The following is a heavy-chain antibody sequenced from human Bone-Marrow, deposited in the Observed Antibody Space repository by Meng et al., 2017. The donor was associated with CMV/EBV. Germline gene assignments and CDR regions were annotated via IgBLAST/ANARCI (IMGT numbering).Heavy chain of an antibody. CDR2: IYPGDSDT. V-gene: IGHV5-51*01. Sequence: GESLKISCKGSGYSFTSYWIGWVRQMPGKGLEWMGIIYPGDSDTRYSPSFQGQVTISADKSISTAYLQWSSLKASDTAMYYCARVRHYGSGDYYYGMDVWGQGTTVTVSS. J-gene: IGHJ6*02. D-gene: IGHD3-10*01. CDR1: GYSFTSYW. CDR3: ARVRHYGSGDYYYGMDV.